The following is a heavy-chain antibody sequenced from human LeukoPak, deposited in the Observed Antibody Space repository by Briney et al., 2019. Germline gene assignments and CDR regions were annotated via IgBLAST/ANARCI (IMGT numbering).Heavy chain of an antibody. CDR3: ARSLTMVRGVIDYFYYGMDV. D-gene: IGHD3-10*01. J-gene: IGHJ6*02. Sequence: GESLKISCKGSGYSFTSYWIGWVRQMPGKGLEWMGIIYPGDSDTRYSPSFQGQVTISADKSISTAYLQWSSLKASDTAMYYCARSLTMVRGVIDYFYYGMDVWGQGTTVTVSS. CDR2: IYPGDSDT. CDR1: GYSFTSYW. V-gene: IGHV5-51*01.